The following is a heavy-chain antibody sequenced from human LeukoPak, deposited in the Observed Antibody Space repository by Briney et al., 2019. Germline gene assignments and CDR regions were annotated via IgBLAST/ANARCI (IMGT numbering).Heavy chain of an antibody. Sequence: SETLSLTCTVSGGSVSSVSHYWSWIRQPPGKGLEWIGYMYYSGSPDYNPSLKSRVTISVDTSKNQFSLRLNSVTAADTAVYYCARDRTRHEAFDLWGQGTMVTVSS. J-gene: IGHJ3*01. CDR2: MYYSGSP. CDR3: ARDRTRHEAFDL. D-gene: IGHD6-6*01. V-gene: IGHV4-61*01. CDR1: GGSVSSVSHY.